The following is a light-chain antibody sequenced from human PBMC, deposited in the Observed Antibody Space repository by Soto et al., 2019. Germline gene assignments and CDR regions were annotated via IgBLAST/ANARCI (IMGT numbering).Light chain of an antibody. CDR3: AAWDDSLNGLVV. CDR1: SSNIGSNT. Sequence: QAVVTQPPSASGTPGQRVTISCSGSSSNIGSNTVNWHQQLPGTAPKLLIYSNNQRPSGVPDRFSGSKSGTSASLAISGLQSEDEADYYCAAWDDSLNGLVVFGGGTKLTVL. V-gene: IGLV1-44*01. CDR2: SNN. J-gene: IGLJ2*01.